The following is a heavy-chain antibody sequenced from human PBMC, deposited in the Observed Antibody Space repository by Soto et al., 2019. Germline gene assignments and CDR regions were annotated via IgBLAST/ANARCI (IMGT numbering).Heavy chain of an antibody. J-gene: IGHJ4*02. V-gene: IGHV6-1*01. CDR1: GDSVSSNTAA. CDR3: ARGGIAARHGGYYFDY. D-gene: IGHD6-6*01. Sequence: SQTLSLTCAISGDSVSSNTAAWNWIRQSPSRGLEWLRRRYYRCKCYNDYAVSVKSRITSNPDTSKNQFSLQLNAVTPEDTAVYYCARGGIAARHGGYYFDYWGQGTLGTVSS. CDR2: RYYRCKCYN.